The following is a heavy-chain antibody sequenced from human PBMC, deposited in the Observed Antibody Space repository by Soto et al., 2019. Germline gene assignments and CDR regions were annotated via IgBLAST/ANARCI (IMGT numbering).Heavy chain of an antibody. CDR3: TTGAHGDN. Sequence: PGGSLRLSCSGSGFSFADESVSWFRQAPGKGLEWVGFIRSKESGGTAEYAAAVKGRFTISRDDSRYIGYLQMNSLKTEDTAVYHCTTGAHGDNWGQGNQVTVSS. J-gene: IGHJ4*02. CDR1: GFSFADES. CDR2: IRSKESGGTA. V-gene: IGHV3-49*03. D-gene: IGHD3-10*01.